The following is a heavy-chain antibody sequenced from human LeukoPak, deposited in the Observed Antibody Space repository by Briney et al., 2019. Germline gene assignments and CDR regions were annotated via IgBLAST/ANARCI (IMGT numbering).Heavy chain of an antibody. CDR3: ARYGSGSYYKDPFDY. D-gene: IGHD3-10*01. CDR1: GFAFNDYA. Sequence: GGSLRLSCVASGFAFNDYAMNWVRQAPGKGLEWVSHINRDSITIYYAESVKGRFTISRDNAKNSLYLQVSSLRAEDTAVYYCARYGSGSYYKDPFDYWGQGTLVTVSS. J-gene: IGHJ4*02. V-gene: IGHV3-48*01. CDR2: INRDSITI.